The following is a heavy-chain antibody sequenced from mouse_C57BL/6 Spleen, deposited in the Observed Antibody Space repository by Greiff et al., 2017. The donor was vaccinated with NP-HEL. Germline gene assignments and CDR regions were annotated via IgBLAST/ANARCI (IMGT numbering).Heavy chain of an antibody. CDR1: GFSLTSYG. CDR2: IWSGGST. J-gene: IGHJ3*01. D-gene: IGHD2-4*01. CDR3: GSYDYDAAWFWY. V-gene: IGHV2-2*01. Sequence: QVQLKESGPGLVQPSQSLSITCTVSGFSLTSYGVHWVRQSPGKGLEWLGVIWSGGSTDYNAAFISRLSISKDNTKSQVFFKRSSLQADDTAIYYSGSYDYDAAWFWYWGQGTLVTVS.